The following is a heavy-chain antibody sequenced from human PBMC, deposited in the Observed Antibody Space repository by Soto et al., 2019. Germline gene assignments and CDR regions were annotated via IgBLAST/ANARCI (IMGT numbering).Heavy chain of an antibody. CDR3: ARDGYSSGWSLDY. J-gene: IGHJ4*02. Sequence: GASVKVSCKASGGTFSSYAISWVRPAPGQGLEWMGGIIPIFGTANYAQKFQGRVTITADESTSTAYMELSSLRSEDTAVYYCARDGYSSGWSLDYWGQGTLVTVSS. CDR2: IIPIFGTA. CDR1: GGTFSSYA. D-gene: IGHD6-19*01. V-gene: IGHV1-69*13.